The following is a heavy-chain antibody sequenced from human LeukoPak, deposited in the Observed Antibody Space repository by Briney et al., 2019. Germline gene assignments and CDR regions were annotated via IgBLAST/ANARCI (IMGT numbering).Heavy chain of an antibody. CDR3: ARSGYDILTGYYIDY. CDR1: GGSFSGYY. J-gene: IGHJ4*02. V-gene: IGHV4-34*01. D-gene: IGHD3-9*01. CDR2: INHSGST. Sequence: SETLSLTCAVYGGSFSGYYWSWIRQPPGKGLEWIGEINHSGSTNYNPSLKSRVTISVDTSKNQFSLKLSSVTAADTAVYYCARSGYDILTGYYIDYWGQGTLVTVSS.